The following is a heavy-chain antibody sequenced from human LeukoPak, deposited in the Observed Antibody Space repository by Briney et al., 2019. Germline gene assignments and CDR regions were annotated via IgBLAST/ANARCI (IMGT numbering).Heavy chain of an antibody. V-gene: IGHV4-59*01. CDR2: IYYSGTT. CDR1: GGSISSYY. Sequence: PSETLSLTCTVSGGSISSYYWSWLRQPPGKGLEWIGYIYYSGTTNYNPSLKSRVTISVDTSKNQFSLKLSSVTAADTAVYYCAGTYYYDSSGYYHYSLWGQGTLVTVSS. J-gene: IGHJ4*02. CDR3: AGTYYYDSSGYYHYSL. D-gene: IGHD3-22*01.